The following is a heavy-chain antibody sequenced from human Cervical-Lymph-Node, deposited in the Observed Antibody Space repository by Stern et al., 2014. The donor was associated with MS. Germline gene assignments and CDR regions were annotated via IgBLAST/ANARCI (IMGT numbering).Heavy chain of an antibody. CDR1: GDTFSSYS. CDR2: IIPMFGTA. Sequence: QVQLVQSGAEVKKPESSVKVSFKASGDTFSSYSISWVRQAPGQGLEWMGWIIPMFGTANYAQKFQGRATITADGSTSTAYMELSSLRSDDTAVYYCARDTAMAMDFWGQGTLVTVSS. CDR3: ARDTAMAMDF. D-gene: IGHD5-18*01. V-gene: IGHV1-69*01. J-gene: IGHJ4*02.